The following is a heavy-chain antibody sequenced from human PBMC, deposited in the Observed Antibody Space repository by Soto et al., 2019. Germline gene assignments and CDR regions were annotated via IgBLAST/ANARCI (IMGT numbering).Heavy chain of an antibody. V-gene: IGHV4-34*01. D-gene: IGHD3-10*01. CDR2: INHSGST. Sequence: SETLSLTCAVYGGSFSGYYWSWIRQPPGKGLEWIGEINHSGSTNYNPSLKSRVTTSVDTSKNQFSLKLSSVTAADTAVYYCARSPLGGLRRYIFDYWGQGTLVTVSS. CDR1: GGSFSGYY. CDR3: ARSPLGGLRRYIFDY. J-gene: IGHJ4*02.